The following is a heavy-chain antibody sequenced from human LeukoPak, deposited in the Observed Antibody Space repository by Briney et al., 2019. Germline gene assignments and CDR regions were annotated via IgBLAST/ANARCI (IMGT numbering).Heavy chain of an antibody. CDR1: GYTFTSYG. CDR2: ISAHNGNT. J-gene: IGHJ6*02. Sequence: ASVKVSCKASGYTFTSYGISWVRQAPGQGLEWMGWISAHNGNTNYAQKVQGRVTMTTDTSTSTAYMELSSLRSEDTAVYYCARARDYDFWSGYPRRGPGGGEYYGMDVWGQGTTATVSS. CDR3: ARARDYDFWSGYPRRGPGGGEYYGMDV. V-gene: IGHV1-18*01. D-gene: IGHD3-3*01.